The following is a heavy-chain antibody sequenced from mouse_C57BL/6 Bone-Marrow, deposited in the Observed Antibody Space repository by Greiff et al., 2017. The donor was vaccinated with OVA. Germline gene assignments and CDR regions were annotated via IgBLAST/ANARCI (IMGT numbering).Heavy chain of an antibody. CDR1: GFTFSSYA. D-gene: IGHD1-1*01. CDR2: ISDGGSYT. V-gene: IGHV5-4*01. CDR3: AREELLRWDYFDY. Sequence: EVKVEESGGGLVKPGGSLKLSCAASGFTFSSYAMSWVRQTPEKRLEWVATISDGGSYTYYPDNVKGRFTISRDNAKNNLYLQMSHLKSEDTAMYYCAREELLRWDYFDYWGQGTTLTVSS. J-gene: IGHJ2*01.